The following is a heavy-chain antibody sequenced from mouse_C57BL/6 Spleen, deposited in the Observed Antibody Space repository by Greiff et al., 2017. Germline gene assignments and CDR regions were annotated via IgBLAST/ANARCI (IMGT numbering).Heavy chain of an antibody. CDR3: ARRNYGSSYGGYFDV. J-gene: IGHJ1*03. D-gene: IGHD1-1*01. V-gene: IGHV1-54*01. CDR2: INPGSGGT. CDR1: GYAFTNYL. Sequence: QVQLQQSGAELVRPGTSVKVSCKASGYAFTNYLIEWVKQRPGQGLEWIGVINPGSGGTNYNEKFKGKATLTADKSSSTAYMQLSSLTSEDSAVXFCARRNYGSSYGGYFDVWGTGTTVTVSS.